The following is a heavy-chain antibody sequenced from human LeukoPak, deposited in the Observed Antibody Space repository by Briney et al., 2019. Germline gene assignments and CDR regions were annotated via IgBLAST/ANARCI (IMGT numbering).Heavy chain of an antibody. Sequence: PGGSLRLSCAASGFTFSSYEMNWVRQAPGKRLQWVSYISGSGSTIWYADSVKGRFTISRDNAQNSLYLQMNSLRAEDTAVYYCARENWFDSWGQGTLVTVSS. CDR3: ARENWFDS. CDR2: ISGSGSTI. J-gene: IGHJ5*01. CDR1: GFTFSSYE. V-gene: IGHV3-48*03.